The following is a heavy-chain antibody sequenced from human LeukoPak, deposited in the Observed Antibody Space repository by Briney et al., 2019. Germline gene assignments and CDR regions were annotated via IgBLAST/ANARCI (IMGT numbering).Heavy chain of an antibody. V-gene: IGHV3-21*01. CDR2: INSVGTYV. D-gene: IGHD4-17*01. Sequence: GGSLRLSCAASKFTFSTYNMNWVRQAPGKGLEWVSSINSVGTYVYYADSVEGRFTISRDNAKNSLYLQMNSLRVEDTAVYYCARDTHGDYSLDFWGQGTLVTVSS. CDR3: ARDTHGDYSLDF. J-gene: IGHJ4*02. CDR1: KFTFSTYN.